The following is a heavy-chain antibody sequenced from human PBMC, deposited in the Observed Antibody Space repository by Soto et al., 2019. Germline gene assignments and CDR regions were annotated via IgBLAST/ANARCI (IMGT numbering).Heavy chain of an antibody. Sequence: QVQLQESGPGLVKPSGTLSLTCVVSGGSISGRNWWSWVRQAPGKGLEWIGEVFHSGGTTYTPSLRSRVTISVDKSKNQFSLKLNSVTAADTAVYYCARLIYDSRLNYFYFDFWGQGALVTVSS. J-gene: IGHJ4*02. CDR1: GGSISGRNW. V-gene: IGHV4-4*02. CDR3: ARLIYDSRLNYFYFDF. D-gene: IGHD3-22*01. CDR2: VFHSGGT.